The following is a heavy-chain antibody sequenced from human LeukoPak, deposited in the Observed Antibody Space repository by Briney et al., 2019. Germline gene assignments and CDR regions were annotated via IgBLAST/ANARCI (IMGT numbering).Heavy chain of an antibody. Sequence: GGSLSLSCAASGFTVSSNYMSWVRPAPGKGLEWVSVIYSGGSTYYADSVKGRFTISRDNSKNTLYLQMNSLRAEDTAVYYCARSFGVVIPYGMDVWGQGTTVTVSS. V-gene: IGHV3-66*01. CDR1: GFTVSSNY. CDR2: IYSGGST. CDR3: ARSFGVVIPYGMDV. J-gene: IGHJ6*02. D-gene: IGHD3-3*01.